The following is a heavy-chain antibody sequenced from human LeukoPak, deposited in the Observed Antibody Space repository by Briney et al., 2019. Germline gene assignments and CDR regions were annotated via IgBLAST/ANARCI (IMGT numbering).Heavy chain of an antibody. V-gene: IGHV4-59*01. D-gene: IGHD3-10*01. CDR2: IDYSGST. Sequence: PSETLSLTCSVSGDSISNFYWSWIRQPPGKGLEWIGYIDYSGSTSYNPSLKSRVTISIDTSKNQFSLRLNSVTAADTAVYYCARRLAPTRRESDYCGRGTLVIVSS. CDR1: GDSISNFY. CDR3: ARRLAPTRRESDY. J-gene: IGHJ4*02.